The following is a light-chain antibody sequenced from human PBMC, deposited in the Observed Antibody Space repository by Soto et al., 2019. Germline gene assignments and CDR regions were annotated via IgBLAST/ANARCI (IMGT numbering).Light chain of an antibody. CDR2: DAS. V-gene: IGKV1-5*01. CDR3: QQYNSYSGT. CDR1: QSISSW. J-gene: IGKJ1*01. Sequence: DIQMTQSPSTLSASVGYXXXXXFXARQSISSWLAWYQQKPGKAPKLLIYDASSLESGVPSRFSGSGSGTEFTLTISSLQPDDFATYYCQQYNSYSGTFGQGTKVDNK.